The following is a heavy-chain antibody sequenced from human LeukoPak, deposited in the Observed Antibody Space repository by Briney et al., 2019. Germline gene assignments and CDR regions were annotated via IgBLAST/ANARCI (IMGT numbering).Heavy chain of an antibody. J-gene: IGHJ6*03. Sequence: SVKVSCKASGGTFSSYAISWVRQAPGQGLEWMGGIIPIFGTANYAQKFQGRVTITTDESTSTAYMELSSLRSEDTAVYYCASSFIVVVPAATQKYYYYYYYMDVWGKGTTVTVSS. CDR2: IIPIFGTA. CDR3: ASSFIVVVPAATQKYYYYYYYMDV. V-gene: IGHV1-69*05. D-gene: IGHD2-2*01. CDR1: GGTFSSYA.